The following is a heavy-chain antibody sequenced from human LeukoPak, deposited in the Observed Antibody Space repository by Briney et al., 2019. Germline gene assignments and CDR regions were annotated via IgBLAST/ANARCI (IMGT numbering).Heavy chain of an antibody. CDR2: ISTSSSYK. D-gene: IGHD3-10*01. CDR3: AKDLMRDRWFGES. Sequence: GGSLRLSCAASGFTFSSYNMNWVRQAPGKGLEWVSSISTSSSYKYYAESVKGRFTISRDTSRNTLYLQMNSLRPEDTAVYYCAKDLMRDRWFGESWGQGTLVTVSS. J-gene: IGHJ5*02. CDR1: GFTFSSYN. V-gene: IGHV3-21*01.